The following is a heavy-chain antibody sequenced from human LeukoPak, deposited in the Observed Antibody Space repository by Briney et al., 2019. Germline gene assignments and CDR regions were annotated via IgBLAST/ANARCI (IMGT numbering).Heavy chain of an antibody. V-gene: IGHV3-33*06. Sequence: PGGSLRLSCAASGFTFSSYAMSWVRQAPGKGLEWVAVIWPDGSNKYYGDSVKGRFTISRDNSKNTLYLQMNSLRAEDTAVYYCAKDGYYDFWSGYYTGYFDYWGQGTLVTVSS. J-gene: IGHJ4*02. CDR3: AKDGYYDFWSGYYTGYFDY. CDR1: GFTFSSYA. CDR2: IWPDGSNK. D-gene: IGHD3-3*01.